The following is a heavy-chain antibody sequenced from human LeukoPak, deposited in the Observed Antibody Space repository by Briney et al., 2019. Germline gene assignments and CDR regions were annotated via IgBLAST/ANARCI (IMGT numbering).Heavy chain of an antibody. CDR2: IWHDGTKR. CDR3: AINYYDSSAYALHY. Sequence: QTGGSLRLSCAGSRFTFSDFGMHWVRQAPGKGLEWVAVIWHDGTKRHYAESVKGRFAISRDDSRNTLYLQMNSLRADDTAVYYCAINYYDSSAYALHYWGQGALVTVSS. CDR1: RFTFSDFG. V-gene: IGHV3-33*01. D-gene: IGHD3-22*01. J-gene: IGHJ4*02.